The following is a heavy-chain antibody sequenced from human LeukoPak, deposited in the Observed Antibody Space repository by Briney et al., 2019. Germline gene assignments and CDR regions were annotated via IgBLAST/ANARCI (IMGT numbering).Heavy chain of an antibody. V-gene: IGHV3-21*01. CDR1: GFTFSSYS. J-gene: IGHJ6*02. CDR2: ISSSSSYI. Sequence: PGGPLRLSCAASGFTFSSYSMNWVRQAPGKGLEWVSSISSSSSYIYYADSVKGRFTISRDNAKNSLYLQMNSLRAEDTAVYYCARAGYSGYGYRRYGMDVWGQGTTVTVSS. CDR3: ARAGYSGYGYRRYGMDV. D-gene: IGHD5-18*01.